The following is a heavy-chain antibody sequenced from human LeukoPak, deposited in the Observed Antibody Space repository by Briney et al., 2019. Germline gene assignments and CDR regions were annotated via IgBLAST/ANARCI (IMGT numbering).Heavy chain of an antibody. V-gene: IGHV3-30*19. J-gene: IGHJ4*02. CDR3: ARDAAPRRGYSYGYFDY. Sequence: GRSLRLSCAASGFTFSSYGMHWVRQAPGKGLEWVAVIWYDGSNKYYADSVKGRFTISRDNSKNTLYLQMNSLRAEDTAVYYCARDAAPRRGYSYGYFDYWGQGTLVTVSS. CDR1: GFTFSSYG. D-gene: IGHD5-18*01. CDR2: IWYDGSNK.